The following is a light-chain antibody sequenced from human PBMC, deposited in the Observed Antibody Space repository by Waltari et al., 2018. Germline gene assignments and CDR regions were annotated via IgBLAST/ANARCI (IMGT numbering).Light chain of an antibody. CDR1: QTIGSN. V-gene: IGKV3-15*01. CDR2: GAS. J-gene: IGKJ2*01. CDR3: QQYNNWPPYT. Sequence: EIVITQSPATLSVSPGERATLSCRASQTIGSNLAWYQQKPGQAPRLLIYGASNRAAGFPARFSGSGSGTGFTLTISSLQSEDFAVYYCQQYNNWPPYTFGQGTKLEIK.